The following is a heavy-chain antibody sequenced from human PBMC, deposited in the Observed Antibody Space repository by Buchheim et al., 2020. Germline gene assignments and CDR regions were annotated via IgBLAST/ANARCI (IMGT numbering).Heavy chain of an antibody. V-gene: IGHV3-7*03. D-gene: IGHD3-3*01. Sequence: EVQLVESGGGLVQPGGSLRLSCAASGFTFSSYWMSWVRQAPGKGLEWVANIKQDGSEKYYVDSVKGRFTISRDNAKNSLYLPMNSLSAEDTAVYYCARESYYDFWSGYPYFDYWGQGTL. J-gene: IGHJ4*02. CDR2: IKQDGSEK. CDR3: ARESYYDFWSGYPYFDY. CDR1: GFTFSSYW.